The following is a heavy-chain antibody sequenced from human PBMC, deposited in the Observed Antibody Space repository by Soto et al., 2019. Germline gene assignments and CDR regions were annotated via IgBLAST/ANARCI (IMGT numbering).Heavy chain of an antibody. Sequence: QVQVVQSGAEVKKPGSSVKVSCKASGGTFSSYTINWVRQAPGHGLEWMGRIIPILGVANYAQKFQGRVTITADKSTSTAYMELSSLRSEDTAVYYCVHGGGYVSGSHSFDYWGQGTLVTVSS. V-gene: IGHV1-69*02. CDR2: IIPILGVA. D-gene: IGHD3-10*01. J-gene: IGHJ4*02. CDR1: GGTFSSYT. CDR3: VHGGGYVSGSHSFDY.